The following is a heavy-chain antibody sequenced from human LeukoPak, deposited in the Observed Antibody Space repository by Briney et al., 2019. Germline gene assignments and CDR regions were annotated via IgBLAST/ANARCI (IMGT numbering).Heavy chain of an antibody. D-gene: IGHD3-10*01. V-gene: IGHV3-7*04. CDR1: GFTFSSYW. CDR2: IQENGGER. CDR3: ARDRRYGSGNYFHYWYFDL. J-gene: IGHJ2*01. Sequence: GGSLRLSCAASGFTFSSYWMSWVRQAPGKGLEWVADIQENGGERYYIDSVKGRFTISRDNAKNSLYLQMNSLRVEDTAVYYCARDRRYGSGNYFHYWYFDLWGRGTQVTVSS.